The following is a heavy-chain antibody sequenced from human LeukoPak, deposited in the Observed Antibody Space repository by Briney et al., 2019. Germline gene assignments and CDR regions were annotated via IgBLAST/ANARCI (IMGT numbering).Heavy chain of an antibody. J-gene: IGHJ4*02. CDR1: GGSISNSPYY. CDR2: MHYSGTT. D-gene: IGHD1-26*01. Sequence: PSETLSLTCNVSGGSISNSPYYWGWICQPPGKGLEWIGSMHYSGTTYHNPSLRSRVTISVDTSKNQFSLRLISVTAADTAVYYCARNDRGRPADYWGQGTLVTVSS. V-gene: IGHV4-39*01. CDR3: ARNDRGRPADY.